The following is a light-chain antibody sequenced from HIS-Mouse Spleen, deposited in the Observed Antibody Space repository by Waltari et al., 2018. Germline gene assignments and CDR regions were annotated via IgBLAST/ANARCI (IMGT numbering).Light chain of an antibody. CDR2: QDS. V-gene: IGLV3-1*01. J-gene: IGLJ2*01. CDR3: QAWDSSVVV. CDR1: KLGDKY. Sequence: SYELTQPPSVSVSPGQTASITCSGDKLGDKYACWYQQKPGQSPVLVMYQDSKRPSGIPERFAGSNAGNTATLPISGTQAMDEADYYCQAWDSSVVVFGGGTKLTVL.